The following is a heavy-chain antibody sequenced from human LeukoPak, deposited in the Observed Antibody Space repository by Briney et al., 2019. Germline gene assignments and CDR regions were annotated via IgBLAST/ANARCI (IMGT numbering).Heavy chain of an antibody. J-gene: IGHJ6*02. D-gene: IGHD2-15*01. CDR3: ARDCSGGNCYSGYYGMDV. CDR2: IKQDESEK. V-gene: IGHV3-7*01. CDR1: GFTFSSYW. Sequence: GGTLRLSCAASGFTFSSYWMSWVREAPGKGLEGVAHIKQDESEKFYVDSVKGRFTISRDNAKNSLYLQMNSLRAEDTAVYYCARDCSGGNCYSGYYGMDVWGQGTTVTVSS.